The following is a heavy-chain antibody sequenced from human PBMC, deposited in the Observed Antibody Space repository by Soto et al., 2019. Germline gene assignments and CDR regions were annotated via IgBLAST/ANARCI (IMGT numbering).Heavy chain of an antibody. D-gene: IGHD2-15*01. CDR1: GFTFGDYA. CDR2: IRSRAYGGTT. Sequence: GSLRLSCTASGFTFGDYAMSWVRQAPGKGLEWVGFIRSRAYGGTTEYAASVKGRFTISRDDSKSIAYLQMNSLKTEDTAVYYCTRDNIKLGMDVWGQGTTVTVSS. J-gene: IGHJ6*02. CDR3: TRDNIKLGMDV. V-gene: IGHV3-49*04.